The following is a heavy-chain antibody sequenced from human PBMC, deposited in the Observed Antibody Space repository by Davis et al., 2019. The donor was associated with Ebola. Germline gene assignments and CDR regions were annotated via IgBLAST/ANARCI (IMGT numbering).Heavy chain of an antibody. CDR2: MYYSGSA. V-gene: IGHV4-39*01. CDR3: ARQGVLLNNNWFDP. CDR1: GDGSISSSNDY. Sequence: SETLSLTCTVSGDGSISSSNDYWGWIRQSPGKGLEWIGSMYYSGSAFYNPSLKSRVTISVDTSKNQFSLKLSSVTAADTAVYYCARQGVLLNNNWFDPWGQGTLVTVSS. J-gene: IGHJ5*02. D-gene: IGHD3-10*01.